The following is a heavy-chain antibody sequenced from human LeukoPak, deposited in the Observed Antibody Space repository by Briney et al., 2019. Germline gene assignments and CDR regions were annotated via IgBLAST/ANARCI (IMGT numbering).Heavy chain of an antibody. V-gene: IGHV1-46*01. CDR2: INPSGVST. Sequence: GASVKVSCKASGYTFTSYYMHWVRQAPGQGLEWMGIINPSGVSTSYAQKFQGRVTMTRDMSTSAVYMELSSLRSEDTAVYYCARHRSTMVRGVINTSPYSLKSNYYYMDVWGKGTTVTISS. CDR3: ARHRSTMVRGVINTSPYSLKSNYYYMDV. D-gene: IGHD3-10*01. CDR1: GYTFTSYY. J-gene: IGHJ6*03.